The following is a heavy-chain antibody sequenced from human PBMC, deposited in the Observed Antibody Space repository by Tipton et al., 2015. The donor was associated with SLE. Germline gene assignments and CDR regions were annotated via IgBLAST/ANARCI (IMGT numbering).Heavy chain of an antibody. J-gene: IGHJ4*02. CDR1: GFTFDDYA. V-gene: IGHV3-43D*04. D-gene: IGHD2/OR15-2a*01. Sequence: SLRLSCAASGFTFDDYAMHWVRQAPGKGLEWVSLISWDGGSTYYADSVKGRFTISRDNSKNTLYLQMNSLRAEDTAVYYCAREGLSQDFDYWGQGTLVTVSS. CDR2: ISWDGGST. CDR3: AREGLSQDFDY.